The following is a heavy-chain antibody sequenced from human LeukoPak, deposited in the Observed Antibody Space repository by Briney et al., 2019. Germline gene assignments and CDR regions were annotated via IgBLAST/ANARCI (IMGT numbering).Heavy chain of an antibody. Sequence: GGSLRLSCAASGFTLSSYDMHWVRQPPGEGLEWVSAIASAGDTYYPGSVKGRFTISRDSAKNSLYLQMNSLRAGDTAVYYCARVRYGGNSVGAFDIWGQGTMVTVSS. J-gene: IGHJ3*02. V-gene: IGHV3-13*04. D-gene: IGHD4-23*01. CDR1: GFTLSSYD. CDR2: IASAGDT. CDR3: ARVRYGGNSVGAFDI.